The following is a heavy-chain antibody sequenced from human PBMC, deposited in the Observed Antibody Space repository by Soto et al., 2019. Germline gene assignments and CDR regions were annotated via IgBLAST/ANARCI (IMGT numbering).Heavy chain of an antibody. V-gene: IGHV3-23*01. Sequence: EVQLLESGGGLVQPGGSLRLSCAASGFTFNNYAMTWVRQAPGKGLEWVSAISGGGVTTSYADSVKGRFTVSRGGSKNTLYLQMSSLRAEDTALYYCAKGRGGSGSLTPRVDFWGQGTLVTVSS. CDR3: AKGRGGSGSLTPRVDF. J-gene: IGHJ4*02. CDR1: GFTFNNYA. D-gene: IGHD3-10*01. CDR2: ISGGGVTT.